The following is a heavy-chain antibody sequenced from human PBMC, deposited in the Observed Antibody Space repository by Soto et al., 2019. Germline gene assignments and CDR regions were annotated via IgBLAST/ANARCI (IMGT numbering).Heavy chain of an antibody. CDR2: IIPIFATA. Sequence: GASVKVSWKASGGTFSSYAISWVRQAPGQGLEWMGGIIPIFATANYAQKFQGRVMITVDESTSTAYMELSSLRSEDTAVYYCARSVSFRYQLLKRGMDVWGQGTTVTVSS. D-gene: IGHD2-2*01. CDR1: GGTFSSYA. J-gene: IGHJ6*02. V-gene: IGHV1-69*13. CDR3: ARSVSFRYQLLKRGMDV.